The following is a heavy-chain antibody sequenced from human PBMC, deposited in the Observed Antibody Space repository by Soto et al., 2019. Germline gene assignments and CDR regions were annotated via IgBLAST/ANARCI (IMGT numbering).Heavy chain of an antibody. CDR1: GGSISSSSYY. Sequence: QLQLQESGPGLVKPSETLSLTCTVSGGSISSSSYYWGWIRQPPGKGLEWIGTIYYTGSTYYNPSLTSRVDISVVTSNTQFALVLSSVTAADTAVYYWARRRDGLYYFGKWGQGTLVTVSA. J-gene: IGHJ4*02. CDR2: IYYTGST. CDR3: ARRRDGLYYFGK. V-gene: IGHV4-39*01.